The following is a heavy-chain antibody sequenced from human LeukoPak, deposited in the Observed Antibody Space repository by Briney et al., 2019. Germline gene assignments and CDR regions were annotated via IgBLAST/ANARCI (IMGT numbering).Heavy chain of an antibody. D-gene: IGHD4-17*01. V-gene: IGHV1-8*03. CDR1: GYTFTSYD. CDR3: AKGSTVTHAGAFDI. J-gene: IGHJ3*02. CDR2: MNPNSGNT. Sequence: ASVKVSCKASGYTFTSYDINWVRQATGQGLEWMGWMNPNSGNTGYAQKFQGRVTITRNTSISTAYMELSSLRSEDTAVYYCAKGSTVTHAGAFDIWGQGTMVTVSS.